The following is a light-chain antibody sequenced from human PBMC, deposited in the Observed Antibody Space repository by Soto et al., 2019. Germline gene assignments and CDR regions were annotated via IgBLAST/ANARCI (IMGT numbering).Light chain of an antibody. V-gene: IGKV3-20*01. CDR1: QSINSTY. CDR2: GAS. J-gene: IGKJ4*01. Sequence: EIVLTQSPGTVSLSPGERATLSSRASQSINSTYLAWYHQKPGQAPRLLIYGASTRATCIPDRFSGSASGTDFTLTISRLEPEDFAVYYCQQYGSSPVTFGGGTKVEIK. CDR3: QQYGSSPVT.